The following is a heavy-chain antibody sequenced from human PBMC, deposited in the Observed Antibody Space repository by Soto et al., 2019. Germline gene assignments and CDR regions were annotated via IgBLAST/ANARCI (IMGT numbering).Heavy chain of an antibody. V-gene: IGHV1-46*01. J-gene: IGHJ3*02. CDR2: INPSGGST. CDR1: GYTFTSYY. CDR3: ARTYDSSGYSHAFDI. D-gene: IGHD3-22*01. Sequence: GASLKVSCKASGYTFTSYYMHWVRQAPGQGLEWMGIINPSGGSTSYAQKFQGRVTMTRDTSTSTVYMELSSLRSEDTAVYYCARTYDSSGYSHAFDIWGQGTMVTVSS.